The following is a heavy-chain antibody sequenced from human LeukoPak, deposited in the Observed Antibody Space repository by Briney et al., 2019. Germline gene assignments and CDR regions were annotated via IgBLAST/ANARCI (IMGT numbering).Heavy chain of an antibody. CDR3: ARDYSSAPDNWFDP. CDR1: GYSISSGYY. J-gene: IGHJ5*02. V-gene: IGHV4-38-2*02. D-gene: IGHD6-25*01. CDR2: FYHSGST. Sequence: KPSETLSLTCTVSGYSISSGYYWGWIRQPPGKGLEWIGNFYHSGSTYYNPSLKSRVTISVDTSKNQFSLNLSSVTAADTAVYYCARDYSSAPDNWFDPWGQGTLVTISS.